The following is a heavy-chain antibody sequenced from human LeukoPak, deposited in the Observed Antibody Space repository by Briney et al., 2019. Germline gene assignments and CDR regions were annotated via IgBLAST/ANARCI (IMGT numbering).Heavy chain of an antibody. Sequence: GGSLRLSCAASGFTFDDYTMHWVRQAPGKGLEWVSLISWDGGSTYYADSVKGRFTISRDNSKNTLYLQMNSLRAEDTAVYYCAKGGATRWAFDYWGQGTLVTVSS. CDR3: AKGGATRWAFDY. J-gene: IGHJ4*02. V-gene: IGHV3-43*01. CDR1: GFTFDDYT. CDR2: ISWDGGST. D-gene: IGHD1-26*01.